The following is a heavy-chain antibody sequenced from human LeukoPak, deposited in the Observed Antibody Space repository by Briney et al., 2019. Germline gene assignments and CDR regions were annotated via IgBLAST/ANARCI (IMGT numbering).Heavy chain of an antibody. CDR2: IYYSGST. CDR3: ARDRYSSSWFGY. D-gene: IGHD6-13*01. CDR1: GFTFSAYA. V-gene: IGHV4-59*01. Sequence: PGGSLRLSCAASGFTFSAYAMSWIRQPPGKGLEWIGYIYYSGSTNYNPSLKSRVTISVDTSKNQFSLKLSSVTAADTAVYYCARDRYSSSWFGYWGQGTLVTVSS. J-gene: IGHJ4*02.